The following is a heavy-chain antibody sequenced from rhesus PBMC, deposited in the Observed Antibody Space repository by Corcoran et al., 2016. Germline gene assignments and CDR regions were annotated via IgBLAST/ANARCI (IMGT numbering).Heavy chain of an antibody. D-gene: IGHD6-25*01. CDR3: ARDPRGAAALF. Sequence: QVQLQESGPGVVKPSETLSLTCAVSGGSISDSYRWSWIRQPPGKGLEWIGYIYGNSMSTKYNPSLKSQVTISKDTSKNQVSWKLSSVTAADTAVYYCARDPRGAAALFWGQGVLVTVSS. CDR1: GGSISDSYR. V-gene: IGHV4S10*01. J-gene: IGHJ4*01. CDR2: IYGNSMST.